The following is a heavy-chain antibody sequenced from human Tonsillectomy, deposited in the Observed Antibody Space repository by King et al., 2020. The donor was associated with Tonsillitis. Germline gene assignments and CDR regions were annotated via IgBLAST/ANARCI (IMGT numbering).Heavy chain of an antibody. CDR1: GFSFISYW. Sequence: QLVQSGAEVRKPGESLKISCKTSGFSFISYWIGWVRQRPGKGLEWMGIMYPFNSTARYSPSFQGQVTMSADKSIRTAYLQWTSLKAADTAMYYCARPPVTMVRGIISSFHIWGQGTMVTVSS. J-gene: IGHJ3*02. CDR2: MYPFNSTA. D-gene: IGHD3-10*01. V-gene: IGHV5-51*01. CDR3: ARPPVTMVRGIISSFHI.